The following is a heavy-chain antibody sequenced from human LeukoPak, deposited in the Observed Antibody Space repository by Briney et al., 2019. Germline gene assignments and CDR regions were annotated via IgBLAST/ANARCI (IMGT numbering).Heavy chain of an antibody. Sequence: SETLSLTCAVSGYSISSGYYWGWIRQPPGKGLEWIGSIYHSGSTYYNPPLKSRVTISVGTSKNQFSLKLSSVTAADTAVYYCARDLTMIVVVMGYFDYWGQGTLVTVSS. J-gene: IGHJ4*02. CDR2: IYHSGST. V-gene: IGHV4-38-2*02. CDR1: GYSISSGYY. D-gene: IGHD3-22*01. CDR3: ARDLTMIVVVMGYFDY.